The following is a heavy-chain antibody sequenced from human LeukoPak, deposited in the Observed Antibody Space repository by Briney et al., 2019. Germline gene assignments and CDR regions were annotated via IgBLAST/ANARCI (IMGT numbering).Heavy chain of an antibody. CDR3: ARGWIPTAPFDQ. CDR2: IYSGGGT. V-gene: IGHV3-66*01. D-gene: IGHD2-2*03. CDR1: GFTVSSYY. J-gene: IGHJ4*02. Sequence: GGSLRLSCAASGFTVSSYYMSWVRQAPGKGLEWVSSIYSGGGTYYADSVKGRFTISRDNSKNTLFLQVNSLRAEDTAVYYCARGWIPTAPFDQWGQGTLVTVSS.